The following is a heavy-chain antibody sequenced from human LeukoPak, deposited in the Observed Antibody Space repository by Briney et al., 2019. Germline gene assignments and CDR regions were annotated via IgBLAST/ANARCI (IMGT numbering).Heavy chain of an antibody. D-gene: IGHD3-10*01. J-gene: IGHJ6*02. V-gene: IGHV3-74*01. Sequence: QSGGSLRLSCAASGFTFSNYWMHWVRQAPGKGLVWVSRINSDGSSTRYADSVKGRFTISSDHSKNTLYLQMNSLRAEDTAVYYCARVRRDYYGMDVWGQGTTVTVSS. CDR3: ARVRRDYYGMDV. CDR2: INSDGSST. CDR1: GFTFSNYW.